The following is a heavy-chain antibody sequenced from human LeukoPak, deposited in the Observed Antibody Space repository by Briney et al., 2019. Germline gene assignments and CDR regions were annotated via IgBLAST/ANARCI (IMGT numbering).Heavy chain of an antibody. CDR2: IYYSGST. CDR1: GGSISSYY. J-gene: IGHJ4*02. V-gene: IGHV4-59*01. Sequence: PSETLSLTCTVSGGSISSYYWSWIRQPPGKGLEWIGYIYYSGSTNYNPSLKSRVTISVDTSKNQFSLKLSSVTAADTAVYYCAGALRDYDSSGYPFDYWGQGTLVTVSS. D-gene: IGHD3-22*01. CDR3: AGALRDYDSSGYPFDY.